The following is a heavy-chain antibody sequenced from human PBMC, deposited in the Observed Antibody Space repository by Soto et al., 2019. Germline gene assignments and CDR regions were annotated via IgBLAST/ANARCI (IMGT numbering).Heavy chain of an antibody. D-gene: IGHD5-18*01. V-gene: IGHV1-69*12. Sequence: QVQLVPSGAEVKKPESSVKVSCKAPGGTFSTYAISWVRQAPGQGLEWMGGIIPMFGTANYAQRFQDRVTITADESTNTVCMEMSSLRSEDTAVYFCASGIQLWLRRINNGYSGWGKGTLVTVSS. CDR2: IIPMFGTA. CDR1: GGTFSTYA. J-gene: IGHJ4*02. CDR3: ASGIQLWLRRINNGYSG.